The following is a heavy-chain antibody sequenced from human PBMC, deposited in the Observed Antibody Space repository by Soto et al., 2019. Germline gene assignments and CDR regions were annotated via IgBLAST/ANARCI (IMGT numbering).Heavy chain of an antibody. V-gene: IGHV4-30-4*01. D-gene: IGHD6-19*01. CDR1: GGSISSGDYY. Sequence: QVQLQESGPGLVKPSQTLSPTCTVSGGSISSGDYYWSWIRQPPGKGLEWIGYIYYSGSTYYNPSLKSRVTISVDTSKNQFSLKLSSVTAADTAVYYCAREEGSGWSIDAFDIWGQGTMVTVSS. CDR2: IYYSGST. J-gene: IGHJ3*02. CDR3: AREEGSGWSIDAFDI.